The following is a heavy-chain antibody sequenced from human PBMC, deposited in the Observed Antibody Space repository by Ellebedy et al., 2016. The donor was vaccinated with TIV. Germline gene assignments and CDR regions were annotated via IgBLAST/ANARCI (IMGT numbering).Heavy chain of an antibody. Sequence: PGGSLRLSCAASGFTFSSYIMNWVRQAPGKGLEWVSSLNNYADSVKGRFTISRDSAKNSLYLQMNSLRAEDTAVYYCARDVKHSYGMDVWGQGTTVTVSS. CDR3: ARDVKHSYGMDV. CDR1: GFTFSSYI. D-gene: IGHD3-3*02. CDR2: LN. J-gene: IGHJ6*02. V-gene: IGHV3-21*01.